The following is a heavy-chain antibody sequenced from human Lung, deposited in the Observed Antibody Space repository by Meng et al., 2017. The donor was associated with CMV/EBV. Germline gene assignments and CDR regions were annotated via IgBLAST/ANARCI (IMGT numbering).Heavy chain of an antibody. CDR2: ISGSGGST. V-gene: IGHV3-23*01. Sequence: GESXKISXTASGFTFFTYDMSWIRQAPGKGLEWVSDISGSGGSTLDADSVKGRFTISSNNSKNTLFLQMNSLRPEDTAAYYCAKWMGATVIQGANVNALDVWGQWXTVTVSS. D-gene: IGHD1-26*01. CDR1: GFTFFTYD. CDR3: AKWMGATVIQGANVNALDV. J-gene: IGHJ6*02.